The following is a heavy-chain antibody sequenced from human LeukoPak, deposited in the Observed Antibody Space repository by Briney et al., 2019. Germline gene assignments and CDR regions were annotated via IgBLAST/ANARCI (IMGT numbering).Heavy chain of an antibody. CDR3: ARSPVCGGDCYDDAFDI. CDR1: GYSISSGYY. D-gene: IGHD2-21*02. V-gene: IGHV4-38-2*02. Sequence: SETLSLTCTVSGYSISSGYYWGWIRQPPGKGLEWIGSIYHSGSTYYNPSLKSRVTISVDTSKNQFSLQLSSVTAADTAVYYCARSPVCGGDCYDDAFDIWGQGTMVTVSS. CDR2: IYHSGST. J-gene: IGHJ3*02.